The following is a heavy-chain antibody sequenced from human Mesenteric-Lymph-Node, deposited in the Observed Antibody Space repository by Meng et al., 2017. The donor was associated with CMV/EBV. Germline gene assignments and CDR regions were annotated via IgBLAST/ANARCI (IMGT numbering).Heavy chain of an antibody. CDR1: GESFSGYY. CDR3: AAAERT. J-gene: IGHJ5*02. V-gene: IGHV4-34*01. D-gene: IGHD1-1*01. CDR2: INHSGST. Sequence: GSLRLSCAVFGESFSGYYWSWIRQPPGKGLEWIGEINHSGSTNYNPSLKSRVTISVDTSKNQFSLKLSSVTAADTAVYYCAAAERTWGQGTLVTVSS.